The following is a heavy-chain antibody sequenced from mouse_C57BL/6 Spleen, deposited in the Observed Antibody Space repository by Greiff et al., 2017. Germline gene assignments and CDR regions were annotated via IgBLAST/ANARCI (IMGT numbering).Heavy chain of an antibody. CDR3: ARRGDPYWYVDV. D-gene: IGHD3-3*01. Sequence: QVQLQQPGAELVMPGASVKLSCKASGYTFTSYWMHWVKQRPGQGLEWIGEIDPSDSYTNYNQQFKGKSTLTVDKSSSPAYMQLSSLTSEDSAVYYCARRGDPYWYVDVWGTGTTVTVSS. CDR1: GYTFTSYW. V-gene: IGHV1-69*01. CDR2: IDPSDSYT. J-gene: IGHJ1*03.